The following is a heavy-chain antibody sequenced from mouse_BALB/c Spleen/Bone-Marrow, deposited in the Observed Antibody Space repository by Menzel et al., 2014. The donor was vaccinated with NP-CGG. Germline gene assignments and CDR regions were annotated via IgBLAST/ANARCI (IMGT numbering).Heavy chain of an antibody. J-gene: IGHJ2*01. CDR3: ARIYYYGRDY. D-gene: IGHD1-1*01. CDR2: INPSTGYT. Sequence: VQLVESGAELAKPGASVKMSCKAYGYTFTNYWMHWVKQRPGQGLEWIGYINPSTGYTEYNQKFKDKATLTADKSSSTAYMQLSSLTSEDSAVYYCARIYYYGRDYWGQGTTLTVSS. CDR1: GYTFTNYW. V-gene: IGHV1-7*01.